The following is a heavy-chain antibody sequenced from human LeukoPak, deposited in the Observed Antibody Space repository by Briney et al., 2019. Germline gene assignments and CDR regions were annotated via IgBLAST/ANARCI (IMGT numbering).Heavy chain of an antibody. CDR1: GGSISSNNW. CDR2: ISHSGST. CDR3: ATSTVTTGDHDY. Sequence: PSGTLSLTCAVSGGSISSNNWWTWVRQPPGKGLEWIGEISHSGSTNYNPSLKSRVTISVDKSKNQFSLKLSSVTAADTAVYYCATSTVTTGDHDYWGQGTLVTVSS. D-gene: IGHD4-17*01. V-gene: IGHV4-4*02. J-gene: IGHJ4*02.